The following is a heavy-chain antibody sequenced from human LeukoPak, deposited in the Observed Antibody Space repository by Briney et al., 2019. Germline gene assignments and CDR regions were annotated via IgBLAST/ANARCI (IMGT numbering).Heavy chain of an antibody. CDR2: IWYDGSNK. J-gene: IGHJ4*02. CDR3: AKDYYDSSGYYDSSHAY. CDR1: GFTFSSYG. V-gene: IGHV3-33*06. Sequence: GGSLRLSCAASGFTFSSYGMHWVRQAPGKGLEWVAVIWYDGSNKYYADSVKGRFTISRDNSKNTLYLQMNSLRAEDTAVYYCAKDYYDSSGYYDSSHAYWGQGTLVTVSS. D-gene: IGHD3-22*01.